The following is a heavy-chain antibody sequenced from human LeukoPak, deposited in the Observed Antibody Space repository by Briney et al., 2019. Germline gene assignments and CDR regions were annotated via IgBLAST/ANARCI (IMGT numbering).Heavy chain of an antibody. Sequence: GESLKIPCKGSGYSFTTYWIAWVRQMPGKGLEWMGIIYPGDSDTRYSPSFQGQVTISADKSISTAYLQWTSLKASDTAMYYCARPAVNSGYWRQYYFDYWGQGTLVTVSS. CDR2: IYPGDSDT. D-gene: IGHD3-22*01. CDR3: ARPAVNSGYWRQYYFDY. J-gene: IGHJ4*02. CDR1: GYSFTTYW. V-gene: IGHV5-51*01.